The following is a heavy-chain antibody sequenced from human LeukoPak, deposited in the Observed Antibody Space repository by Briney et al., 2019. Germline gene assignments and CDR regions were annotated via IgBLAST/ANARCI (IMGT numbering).Heavy chain of an antibody. CDR1: GGSISSSNW. CDR3: ARSKALYNWLDP. Sequence: SGTLSLTCAVSGGSISSSNWWSWVRQPPGKGLEWMGEIYHSGSTNYNPSLKSRVTISLDKSKNQFSLKLSSVTAADTAVYYCARSKALYNWLDPWGQGTLVTVSS. V-gene: IGHV4-4*02. CDR2: IYHSGST. J-gene: IGHJ5*02. D-gene: IGHD2/OR15-2a*01.